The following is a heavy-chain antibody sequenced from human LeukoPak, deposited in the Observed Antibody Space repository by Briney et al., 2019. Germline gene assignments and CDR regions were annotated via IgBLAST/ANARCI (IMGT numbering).Heavy chain of an antibody. D-gene: IGHD3-10*01. Sequence: PGGSLRLSCAASGFSFSDYAMSWVRQAPGKGLEWVSAISGSGDRTYYADSVKGRFTISRDNAKNSLYLQMNSLRAEDTAVYYCARGVVPDYWGQGTLVTVSS. CDR3: ARGVVPDY. CDR1: GFSFSDYA. CDR2: ISGSGDRT. V-gene: IGHV3-23*01. J-gene: IGHJ4*02.